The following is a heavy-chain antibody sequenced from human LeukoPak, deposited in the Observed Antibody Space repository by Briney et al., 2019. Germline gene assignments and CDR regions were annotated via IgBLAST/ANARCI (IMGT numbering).Heavy chain of an antibody. J-gene: IGHJ4*02. V-gene: IGHV1-18*01. D-gene: IGHD3-22*01. CDR3: ARSTSPYYYDSSDVDY. CDR1: GYTFASYG. CDR2: ISAYNGNT. Sequence: ASVTVSFKASGYTFASYGYSWVRQAPGQGLEWMGWISAYNGNTNYAQKYQDRVTMTTDTFTSTAYLELRSLRSDDTAVYYCARSTSPYYYDSSDVDYWGQGTLVTVSS.